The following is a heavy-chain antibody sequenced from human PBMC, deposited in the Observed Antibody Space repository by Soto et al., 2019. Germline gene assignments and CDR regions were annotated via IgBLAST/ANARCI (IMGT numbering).Heavy chain of an antibody. Sequence: GGSLRLSCAASGFTFSDYYMSWIRQAPGKGLEWVSYISSSGSTIYYADSVKGRFTISRDNAKNSLYLQMNSLRGEDTAVYYCARATYYYDSSGYLLFPWQGWFDPWGQGTLVTVSS. CDR2: ISSSGSTI. V-gene: IGHV3-11*01. J-gene: IGHJ5*02. CDR1: GFTFSDYY. CDR3: ARATYYYDSSGYLLFPWQGWFDP. D-gene: IGHD3-22*01.